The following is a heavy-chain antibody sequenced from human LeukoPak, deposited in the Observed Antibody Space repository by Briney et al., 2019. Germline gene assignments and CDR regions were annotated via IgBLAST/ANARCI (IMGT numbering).Heavy chain of an antibody. V-gene: IGHV3-30*18. CDR3: AELGITMIGGV. CDR1: GFTFSNYA. CDR2: ISYDGSNT. Sequence: GGSLRLSCAASGFTFSNYAMHWVRQAPDKGLEWVAVISYDGSNTYYADSVKGRFTISRDNSKNTLYLQMNSLRAEDTAVYYCAELGITMIGGVWGKGTTVTISS. D-gene: IGHD3-10*02. J-gene: IGHJ6*04.